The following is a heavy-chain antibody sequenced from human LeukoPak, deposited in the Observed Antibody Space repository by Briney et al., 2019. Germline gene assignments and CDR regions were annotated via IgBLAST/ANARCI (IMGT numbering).Heavy chain of an antibody. CDR3: ARDKVGYCSSTSCQGYYYYGMDV. Sequence: GGSLRLSCAASGFTFSSYEMNWVRQAPGKGLEWVSYISSSGSTIYYADSVKGRFTISRENAKNSLYLQMNSLRAEDTAVYYCARDKVGYCSSTSCQGYYYYGMDVWGQGTTVTVSS. V-gene: IGHV3-48*03. D-gene: IGHD2-2*01. CDR1: GFTFSSYE. J-gene: IGHJ6*02. CDR2: ISSSGSTI.